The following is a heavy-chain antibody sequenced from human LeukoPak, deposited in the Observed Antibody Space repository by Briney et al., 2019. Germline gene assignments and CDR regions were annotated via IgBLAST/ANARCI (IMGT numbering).Heavy chain of an antibody. CDR2: INPNSGGT. V-gene: IGHV1-2*02. Sequence: ASVKVSCKASGYTFTGYYMHWVRQAPGQGLEWMGWINPNSGGTNYVQKFQGRVTMTRDTSISTAYMELSRLRSDDTAVYYCARGGYSSSWYEAFDIWGQGTMVTVSS. D-gene: IGHD6-13*01. J-gene: IGHJ3*02. CDR1: GYTFTGYY. CDR3: ARGGYSSSWYEAFDI.